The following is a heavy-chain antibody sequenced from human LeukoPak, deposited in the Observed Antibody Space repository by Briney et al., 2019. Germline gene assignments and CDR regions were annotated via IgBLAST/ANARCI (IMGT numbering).Heavy chain of an antibody. CDR3: ARAYGDYDFASDY. Sequence: PSETLSLTCTVSGGSVTLGGYYWSWIRQHPGKGLEWIGYIDYSGSTYYNPSLKSRVTISVDKSNNQFSLKLTSVTDADTAVYYSARAYGDYDFASDYWGQGTLVIVSS. D-gene: IGHD4-17*01. J-gene: IGHJ4*02. CDR2: IDYSGST. V-gene: IGHV4-31*03. CDR1: GGSVTLGGYY.